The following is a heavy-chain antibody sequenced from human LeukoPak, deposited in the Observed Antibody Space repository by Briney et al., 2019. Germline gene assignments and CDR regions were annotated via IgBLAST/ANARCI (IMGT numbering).Heavy chain of an antibody. CDR2: ISTSSSYI. D-gene: IGHD3-16*01. CDR3: ARDGGPTKEYYYYYYMDV. CDR1: GFTFSSYS. J-gene: IGHJ6*03. V-gene: IGHV3-21*01. Sequence: GGSLRLSCAASGFTFSSYSMNWVRQAPGKGLEWVSSISTSSSYIYYAHSVKGRFTISRDNSKSTLYLQMSSLRAEDTAVYYCARDGGPTKEYYYYYYMDVWGKGTTVTVSS.